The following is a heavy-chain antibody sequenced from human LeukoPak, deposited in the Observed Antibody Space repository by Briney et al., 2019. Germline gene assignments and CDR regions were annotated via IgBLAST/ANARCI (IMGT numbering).Heavy chain of an antibody. J-gene: IGHJ4*02. CDR1: GGSISSYY. D-gene: IGHD2-2*02. CDR2: IYYSGST. CDR3: ARTVYRRGFDY. V-gene: IGHV4-59*01. Sequence: KTSETLSLTCTVSGGSISSYYWSWIRQPPGKGLEWIGYIYYSGSTNYNPSLKSRVTISVDTSKNQFSLKLSSVTAADTAVYYCARTVYRRGFDYWGQGTLVTVSS.